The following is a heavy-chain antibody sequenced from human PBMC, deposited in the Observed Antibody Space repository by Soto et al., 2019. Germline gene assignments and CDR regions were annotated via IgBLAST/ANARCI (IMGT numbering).Heavy chain of an antibody. V-gene: IGHV3-11*01. D-gene: IGHD3-3*01. CDR3: AKGKAHTLFGVDTLFDY. CDR2: ISTGGSTI. CDR1: GFTFRAYY. Sequence: PGGSLRLSCTASGFTFRAYYMNWIRQAPGKGLEWVSYISTGGSTIFYADSVKGRFTISRDNDKNSLSLQMDSLRADDTGVYYCAKGKAHTLFGVDTLFDYWGQGTLVTVSS. J-gene: IGHJ4*02.